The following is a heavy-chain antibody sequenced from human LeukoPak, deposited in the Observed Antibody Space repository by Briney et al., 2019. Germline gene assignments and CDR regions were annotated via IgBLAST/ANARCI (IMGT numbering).Heavy chain of an antibody. CDR2: IYTSGST. CDR3: ARDFAYDILTGYSPWPYYFDY. CDR1: GGSISSYY. D-gene: IGHD3-9*01. Sequence: SETLSLTCTVSGGSISSYYRSWIRQPAGKGLEWIGRIYTSGSTNYNPSLKSRVTMSVDTSKNQFSLKLSSVTAADTAVYYCARDFAYDILTGYSPWPYYFDYWGQGTLVTVSS. V-gene: IGHV4-4*07. J-gene: IGHJ4*02.